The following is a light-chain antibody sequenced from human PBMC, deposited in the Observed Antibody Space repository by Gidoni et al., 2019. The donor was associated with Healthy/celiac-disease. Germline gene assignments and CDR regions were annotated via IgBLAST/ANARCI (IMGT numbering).Light chain of an antibody. Sequence: EIVLTQSPATLSLSPGERATLSCRASQSVSSYLAWYQQKPGQAPRLLIYDASNRATGIPARFSGSGSGKDFTLTISSREPEDFAVYYCQQRSNWPTFGQGTKVEIK. V-gene: IGKV3-11*01. J-gene: IGKJ1*01. CDR2: DAS. CDR1: QSVSSY. CDR3: QQRSNWPT.